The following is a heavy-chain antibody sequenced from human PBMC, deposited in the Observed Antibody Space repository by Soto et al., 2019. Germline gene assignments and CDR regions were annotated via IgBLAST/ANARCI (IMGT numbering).Heavy chain of an antibody. V-gene: IGHV3-23*01. Sequence: GGSLRLSCAASGFTFSNYAMSWVRQAPGKGLEWVSVVSGSGGSTNYADSVKGRFTISRDNSKNTLYLQMNSLRAEDTAVYYCAKDDSGYYWTEYFQYWGQGTLVTVSS. D-gene: IGHD3-22*01. CDR3: AKDDSGYYWTEYFQY. CDR2: VSGSGGST. J-gene: IGHJ1*01. CDR1: GFTFSNYA.